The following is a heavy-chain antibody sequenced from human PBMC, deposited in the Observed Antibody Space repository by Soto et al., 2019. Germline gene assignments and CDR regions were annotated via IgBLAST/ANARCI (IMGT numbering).Heavy chain of an antibody. J-gene: IGHJ4*02. D-gene: IGHD1-1*01. CDR2: ISGRSTDT. CDR3: AKEVLGKVDFES. Sequence: GGSLRLSCATSGFTLRNYAMSWVRQAPGKGLEWVSSISGRSTDTYYAESVKGRFTISRDDSGSTLVLQMNSLRVEDTAVYYCAKEVLGKVDFESWGQGT. V-gene: IGHV3-23*01. CDR1: GFTLRNYA.